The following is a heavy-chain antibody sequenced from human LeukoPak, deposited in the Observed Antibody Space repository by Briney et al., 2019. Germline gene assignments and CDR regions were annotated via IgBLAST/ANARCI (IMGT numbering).Heavy chain of an antibody. V-gene: IGHV1-69*01. CDR3: ARGTDTAMVVFDC. CDR2: ITPIFGTA. D-gene: IGHD5-18*01. J-gene: IGHJ4*02. CDR1: GGTFSSYA. Sequence: SVKVSCKASGGTFSSYAISWVRQAPGQGLEWMGGITPIFGTANYAQKFQGRVTITADESTSTAYMGLSSLRSEDTAVYYCARGTDTAMVVFDCWGQGTLVTVSS.